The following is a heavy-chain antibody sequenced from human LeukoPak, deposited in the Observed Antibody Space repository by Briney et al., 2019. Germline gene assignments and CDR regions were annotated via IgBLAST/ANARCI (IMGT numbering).Heavy chain of an antibody. CDR2: ISASGSPT. CDR1: GFTLSTYA. CDR3: AKGRGSWPCYFDY. Sequence: GGCLRLSCAASGFTLSTYAIHWVRQAPRKRLEWVSLISASGSPTYYADSVKGRFTNSRDNSKNTLYLQMNSLRADDTAVYYCAKGRGSWPCYFDYWGQGTLVTVSS. J-gene: IGHJ4*02. V-gene: IGHV3-23*01. D-gene: IGHD6-13*01.